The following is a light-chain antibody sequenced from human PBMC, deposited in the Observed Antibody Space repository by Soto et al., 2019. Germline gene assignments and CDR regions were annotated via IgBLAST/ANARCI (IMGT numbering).Light chain of an antibody. CDR2: KAS. CDR3: QQHNDYPIT. V-gene: IGKV1-5*03. J-gene: IGKJ5*01. CDR1: QSISEW. Sequence: DIRMIQSPSTVSASVGDRGTITCRASQSISEWLAWYQQKPGKAPYLLIYKASNLESGVPSRFSGSGSGTEFTLTISSLQPDDFATYYCQQHNDYPITFGQGTRLE.